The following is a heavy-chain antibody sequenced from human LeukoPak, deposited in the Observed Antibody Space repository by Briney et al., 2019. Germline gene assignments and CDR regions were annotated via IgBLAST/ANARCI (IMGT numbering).Heavy chain of an antibody. CDR1: GHTFTSYG. J-gene: IGHJ4*02. D-gene: IGHD2-15*01. Sequence: GASVKVSCKASGHTFTSYGISWVRQAPGQGLEWMGWISAYNGNTNYAQKLQGRVTMTTDTSTSTAYMELRSLRSDDTAVYYCAVYAPGYCSGGSCYSVIDYFDYWGQGTLVTVSS. CDR3: AVYAPGYCSGGSCYSVIDYFDY. CDR2: ISAYNGNT. V-gene: IGHV1-18*01.